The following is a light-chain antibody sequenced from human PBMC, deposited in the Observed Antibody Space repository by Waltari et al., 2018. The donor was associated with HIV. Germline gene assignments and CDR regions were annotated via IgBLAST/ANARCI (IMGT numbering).Light chain of an antibody. CDR3: QQYSNWPLT. CDR2: GAS. V-gene: IGKV3-15*01. J-gene: IGKJ3*01. CDR1: QSVSSN. Sequence: EIVMTQSPATLSVSPGERATLSCRASQSVSSNLAWYQQKSGQAPRLLIYGASTRATGIPARFSGSGSGTEFTLTISSLQSEDFAVYYCQQYSNWPLTFGPGTKVDI.